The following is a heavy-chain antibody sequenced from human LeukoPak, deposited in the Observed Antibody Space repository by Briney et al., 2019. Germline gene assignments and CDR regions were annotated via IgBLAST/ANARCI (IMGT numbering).Heavy chain of an antibody. CDR1: GYTFTGYY. D-gene: IGHD3/OR15-3a*01. CDR2: INPNSGGT. V-gene: IGHV1-2*02. Sequence: ASAKVSCKASGYTFTGYYMHWVRQAPGQGLEWMGWINPNSGGTNYAKKFQGRVTMTRDKSISTAYMELSRLRSDDTALYYCAKMQWFFYMDVWGKGATVTVSS. CDR3: AKMQWFFYMDV. J-gene: IGHJ6*04.